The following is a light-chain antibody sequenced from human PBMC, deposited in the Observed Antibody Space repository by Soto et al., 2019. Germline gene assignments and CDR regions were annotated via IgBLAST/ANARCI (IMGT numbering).Light chain of an antibody. CDR3: ASFSSRTILV. Sequence: QSVLTQPASVSGSPGQSVTISCTGPRSDIGDSNFISWYQHSPGKAPRLLIYEVNNRPSGVSKRFSGSKAGNTASLTISGLLDDDEADYFCASFSSRTILVFGSGTKVTVL. CDR2: EVN. J-gene: IGLJ1*01. V-gene: IGLV2-14*01. CDR1: RSDIGDSNF.